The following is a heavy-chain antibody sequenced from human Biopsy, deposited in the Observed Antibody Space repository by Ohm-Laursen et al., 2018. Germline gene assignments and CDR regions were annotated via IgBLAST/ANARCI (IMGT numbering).Heavy chain of an antibody. V-gene: IGHV3-74*01. CDR3: TRAEAGSGSLLYFDY. CDR1: EFIFSSFW. J-gene: IGHJ4*02. D-gene: IGHD3-10*01. Sequence: SLRLSCAASEFIFSSFWMYWVRQAPGKGLVWVSRINSAGSSTNYADAVKGRVTISRDNAKNTVFLQMNSLRAEDTAVYYCTRAEAGSGSLLYFDYWGQGTLVTVSS. CDR2: INSAGSST.